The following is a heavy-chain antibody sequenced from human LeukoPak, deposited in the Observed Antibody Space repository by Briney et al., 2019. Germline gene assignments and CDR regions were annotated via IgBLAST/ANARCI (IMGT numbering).Heavy chain of an antibody. CDR1: GGSISSYY. J-gene: IGHJ5*02. Sequence: LETLSLTCTVSGGSISSYYWSWIRQPAGKGLEWIGRIYTSGSTNYNPSLKSRVTMSVDTSKNQFSLKLSSVTAADTAVYYCARDYYGSGSYYRSAHWFDPWGQGTLVTVSS. CDR2: IYTSGST. D-gene: IGHD3-10*01. V-gene: IGHV4-4*07. CDR3: ARDYYGSGSYYRSAHWFDP.